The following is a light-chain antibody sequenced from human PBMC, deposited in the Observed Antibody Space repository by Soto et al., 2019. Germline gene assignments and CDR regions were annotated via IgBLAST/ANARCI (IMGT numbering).Light chain of an antibody. CDR3: QQYGSSPPFT. Sequence: EIVLTQSPGTLSLSPGERATLSCRASQTFSSYLAWYQQKPGQAPRLLIYGASTRATGNPDRFSGSGSGTDFTLPISRLEPEDVAVYYCQQYGSSPPFTFGPGTKVDIK. CDR1: QTFSSY. CDR2: GAS. J-gene: IGKJ3*01. V-gene: IGKV3-20*01.